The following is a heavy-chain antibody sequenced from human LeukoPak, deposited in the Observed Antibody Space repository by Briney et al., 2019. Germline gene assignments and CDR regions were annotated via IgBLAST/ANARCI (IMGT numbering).Heavy chain of an antibody. Sequence: PGGSLRLSCAASGFTFSSYSMNWVRQAPGKGLEWVSSISSSSSYIYYADSVKGRFTISRDNSKNTLYLQMNSLRAEDTAVYYCARDTDYYGSGSYPNWGQGTLVTVSS. D-gene: IGHD3-10*01. CDR1: GFTFSSYS. CDR3: ARDTDYYGSGSYPN. CDR2: ISSSSSYI. J-gene: IGHJ4*02. V-gene: IGHV3-21*01.